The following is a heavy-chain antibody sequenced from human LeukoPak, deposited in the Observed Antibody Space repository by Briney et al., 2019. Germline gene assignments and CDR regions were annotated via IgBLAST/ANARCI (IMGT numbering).Heavy chain of an antibody. V-gene: IGHV3-23*01. CDR3: AKESRYYYGSGSFSSQFDY. Sequence: QTGGSLRLSCAASGFTFSGYAMSWVRQAPGKGLELVSTISGSGVSTYYADSVKGRFTSSRDNSKHTIYLQMNTLRAEETAVYYCAKESRYYYGSGSFSSQFDYWGQGNLVAVSS. D-gene: IGHD3-10*01. J-gene: IGHJ4*02. CDR1: GFTFSGYA. CDR2: ISGSGVST.